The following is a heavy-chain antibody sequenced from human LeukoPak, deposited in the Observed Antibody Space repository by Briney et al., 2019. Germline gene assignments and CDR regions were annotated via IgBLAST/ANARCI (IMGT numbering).Heavy chain of an antibody. D-gene: IGHD6-19*01. CDR1: GFIFSNYG. Sequence: GETLRLSCAASGFIFSNYGMSWVRQAPGKGLEWVGRIKSKTDGGTTDYAAPVKGRFTISRDDSKNTLYLQMNSLKTEDTAVYYCTTEDQGWYFDYWGQGTLVTVSS. V-gene: IGHV3-15*01. CDR2: IKSKTDGGTT. J-gene: IGHJ4*02. CDR3: TTEDQGWYFDY.